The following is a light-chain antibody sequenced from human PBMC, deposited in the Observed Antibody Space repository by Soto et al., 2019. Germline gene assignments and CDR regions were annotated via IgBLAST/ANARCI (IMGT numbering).Light chain of an antibody. CDR1: SSDVGKYNL. V-gene: IGLV2-23*02. CDR3: CSYAGTTTFYV. Sequence: QSALTQPASVSGSPGQSITISCTGTSSDVGKYNLVSWYQHHPGKAPKLIIYDVTQWPSGASNRFSGSKSGNTASLTIFGLQAEDEADYYCCSYAGTTTFYVFGIGTKLTVL. J-gene: IGLJ1*01. CDR2: DVT.